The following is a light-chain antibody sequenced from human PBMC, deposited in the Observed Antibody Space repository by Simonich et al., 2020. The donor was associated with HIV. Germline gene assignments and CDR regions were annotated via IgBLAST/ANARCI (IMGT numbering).Light chain of an antibody. CDR3: QSYDSSNAWV. CDR1: RDSIASNY. J-gene: IGLJ3*02. V-gene: IGLV6-57*01. Sequence: NFMLTQPHSVSESPGKTVTISCTRRRDSIASNYVQWYQQRPGRSPTTEIYADNQMPAGVPDRFSGSIDSSSNSASLTISGLKTEDEADYYCQSYDSSNAWVFGGGTKLTVI. CDR2: ADN.